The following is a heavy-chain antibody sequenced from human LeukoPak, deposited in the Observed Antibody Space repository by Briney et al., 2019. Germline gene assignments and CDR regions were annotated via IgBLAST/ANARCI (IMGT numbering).Heavy chain of an antibody. J-gene: IGHJ4*02. CDR3: ARVGEMATTFVDY. CDR1: GGSISSGDYY. CDR2: IYYSGST. V-gene: IGHV4-61*08. Sequence: SQTLSLTCTVSGGSISSGDYYWSWIRQPPGKGLEWIGYIYYSGSTNYNPSLKSRVTISVDTSKNQFSLKLSSVTAADTAVYYCARVGEMATTFVDYWGQGTLVTVSS. D-gene: IGHD5-24*01.